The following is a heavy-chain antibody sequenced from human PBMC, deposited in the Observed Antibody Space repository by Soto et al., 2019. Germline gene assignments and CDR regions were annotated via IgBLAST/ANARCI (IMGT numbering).Heavy chain of an antibody. CDR2: ISGSGGST. CDR3: VKFLVVVAATPIFDY. J-gene: IGHJ4*02. D-gene: IGHD2-15*01. CDR1: GFGFTFSSYA. V-gene: IGHV3-23*01. Sequence: GGSLRLSCAASGFGFTFSSYAMSWVRQAPGKGLEWVSAISGSGGSTYYADSVKGRFTISRDNSKNTLYLQMNSLRAEDTAVYYCVKFLVVVAATPIFDYRGQGTLVTVSS.